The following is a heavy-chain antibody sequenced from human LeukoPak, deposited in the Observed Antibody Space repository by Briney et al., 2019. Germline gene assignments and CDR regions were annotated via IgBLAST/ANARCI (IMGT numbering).Heavy chain of an antibody. J-gene: IGHJ6*02. Sequence: QPGGSLRLSCEASGFTFKNYAMSWVRQAPGKGLEWVSGLSGSGAATFYADSVKGRFTVSKDNSQTTIYLQMNSLRAEDTALYCCARGPLNTFGVDAWGHGTTVTVSS. CDR2: LSGSGAAT. V-gene: IGHV3-23*01. CDR3: ARGPLNTFGVDA. CDR1: GFTFKNYA. D-gene: IGHD1/OR15-1a*01.